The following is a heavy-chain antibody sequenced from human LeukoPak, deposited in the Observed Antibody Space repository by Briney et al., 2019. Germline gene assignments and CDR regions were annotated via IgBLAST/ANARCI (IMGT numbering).Heavy chain of an antibody. J-gene: IGHJ4*02. Sequence: SETLSLTCTVPGGSISRFYWSWVRQPPGKGLEWIGFISYSGSTNYNPSLKTRVTMSVATSKNQFSLKLSSKITAETTVYYCARRVGGDTDFDYWGQGTLVTVSS. CDR2: ISYSGST. CDR1: GGSISRFY. V-gene: IGHV4-59*01. D-gene: IGHD5-18*01. CDR3: ARRVGGDTDFDY.